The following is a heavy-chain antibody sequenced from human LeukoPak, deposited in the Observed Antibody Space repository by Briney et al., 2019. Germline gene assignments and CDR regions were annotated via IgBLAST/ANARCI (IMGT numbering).Heavy chain of an antibody. J-gene: IGHJ4*02. CDR3: ARDLEYYYDSSGTASDY. D-gene: IGHD3-22*01. Sequence: ASVKVSCKASGYTFTSYGISWVRQAPGQGLEWMGWISAYNGNTNYAQKLQGRVTMTTDTSTSTAYMELRSLRSDDTAVYYCARDLEYYYDSSGTASDYWGQGTLVTVSS. CDR1: GYTFTSYG. V-gene: IGHV1-18*01. CDR2: ISAYNGNT.